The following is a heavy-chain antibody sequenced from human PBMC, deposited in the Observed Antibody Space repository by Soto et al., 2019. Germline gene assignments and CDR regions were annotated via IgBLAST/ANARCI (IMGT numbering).Heavy chain of an antibody. D-gene: IGHD3-22*01. CDR3: ASHPRDSSGYWYYFDY. Sequence: GGSLRLSCAASGFTFSSYSMNWVRQAPGKGLEWVSSISSSSSYIYYADSVKGRFTISRDNAKNSLYLQMNSLRAEDTSVYYCASHPRDSSGYWYYFDYWGQGTLVTVSS. V-gene: IGHV3-21*01. J-gene: IGHJ4*02. CDR1: GFTFSSYS. CDR2: ISSSSSYI.